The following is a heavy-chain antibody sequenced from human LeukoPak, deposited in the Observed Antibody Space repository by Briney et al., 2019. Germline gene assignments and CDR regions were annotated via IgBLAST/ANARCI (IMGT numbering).Heavy chain of an antibody. CDR2: ISGSGGST. V-gene: IGHV3-23*01. J-gene: IGHJ3*02. CDR3: ARDPCSSTSCYSSAFDI. D-gene: IGHD2-2*02. CDR1: GFTFSSYA. Sequence: GGSLRLSCAASGFTFSSYAMSWVRQAPGKGLEWVSAISGSGGSTYYADSVKGRFTISRDNAKNSLYLQMNSLRAEDTAVYYCARDPCSSTSCYSSAFDIWGQGTMVTVSS.